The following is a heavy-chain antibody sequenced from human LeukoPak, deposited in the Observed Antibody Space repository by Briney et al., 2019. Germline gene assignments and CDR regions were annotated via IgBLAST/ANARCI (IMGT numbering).Heavy chain of an antibody. J-gene: IGHJ4*02. CDR1: GGSISSYY. V-gene: IGHV4-34*01. CDR3: ARQAIAARGYLDY. CDR2: INHSGST. D-gene: IGHD6-6*01. Sequence: SETLSLTCTVSGGSISSYYWSWIRQPPGKGLEWIGEINHSGSTNYNPSLKSRVTISVDTSKNQFSLKLSSVTAADTAVYYCARQAIAARGYLDYWGQGTLVTVSS.